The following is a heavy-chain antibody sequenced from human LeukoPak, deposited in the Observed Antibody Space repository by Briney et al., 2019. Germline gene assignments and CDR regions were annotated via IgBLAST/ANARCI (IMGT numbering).Heavy chain of an antibody. CDR2: FDPENGDT. V-gene: IGHV1-24*01. Sequence: ASVKVSCKVSGYTLPEISIHWVRQAPGKGLEWMGGFDPENGDTVSARRFQGRLTMTEDTSSDTAYMELSSLTSEDTAVYYCAASGGYFDYWGQGTLVTVSS. D-gene: IGHD3-16*01. CDR3: AASGGYFDY. CDR1: GYTLPEIS. J-gene: IGHJ4*02.